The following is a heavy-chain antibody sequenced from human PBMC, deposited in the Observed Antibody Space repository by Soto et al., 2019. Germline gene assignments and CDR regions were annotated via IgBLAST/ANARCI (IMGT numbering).Heavy chain of an antibody. CDR3: ARTYYYGSGSYHHTLDY. CDR1: GYTFTSYG. J-gene: IGHJ4*02. CDR2: ISAYNGNT. Sequence: QVQLVQSGAEVKKPGASVKVSCKASGYTFTSYGISGVRQAPGQGLEWMGWISAYNGNTNYAQKLQGRVTMTTDTSTSTAYMELRSLRSDDTAVYYCARTYYYGSGSYHHTLDYWGQGTLVTVSS. D-gene: IGHD3-10*01. V-gene: IGHV1-18*01.